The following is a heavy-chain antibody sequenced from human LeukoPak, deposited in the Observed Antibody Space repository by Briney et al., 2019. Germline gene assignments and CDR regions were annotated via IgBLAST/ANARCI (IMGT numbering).Heavy chain of an antibody. J-gene: IGHJ6*03. D-gene: IGHD1/OR15-1a*01. CDR1: GGSISSYG. Sequence: SVKVSCKASGGSISSYGISWVRQAPGQGLEWMGRIIPVFGTANYAQKFRDRVTITADTVSNTAYMELTSLTSEDTAVYFCAKQGEIRQDYYMDVWGNGTAVTVSS. V-gene: IGHV1-69*06. CDR3: AKQGEIRQDYYMDV. CDR2: IIPVFGTA.